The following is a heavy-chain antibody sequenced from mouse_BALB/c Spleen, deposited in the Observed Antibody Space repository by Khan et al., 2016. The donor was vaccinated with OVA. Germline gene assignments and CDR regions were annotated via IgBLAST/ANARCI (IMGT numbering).Heavy chain of an antibody. J-gene: IGHJ2*01. D-gene: IGHD3-2*02. CDR1: GYTFTSYW. CDR2: IYPGTDNT. V-gene: IGHV1S132*01. CDR3: AREEALYYFDY. Sequence: QVQLQQSGAELVRPGASVKLSCKTSGYTFTSYWIHWVKQRSGQGLEWIARIYPGTDNTYYSEKLKDKATLTADKSSSTAYMQLSSLKFEDSAVYFCAREEALYYFDYWGQGTTLTVSS.